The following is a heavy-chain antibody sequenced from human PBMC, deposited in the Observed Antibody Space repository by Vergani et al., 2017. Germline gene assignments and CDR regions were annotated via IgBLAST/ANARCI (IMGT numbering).Heavy chain of an antibody. D-gene: IGHD5-18*01. V-gene: IGHV3-48*01. CDR3: ASRKGYSYAFDI. Sequence: EVQLVESGGGLVQPGGSLRLSCAASGFTFSSYSMNWVRQAPGKGLEWVSYISSSSSTIYYADSVKGRFTISRDNAKNSLYLQLNSLRAEDTAVYYCASRKGYSYAFDIWGQGTMVTVSS. J-gene: IGHJ3*02. CDR2: ISSSSSTI. CDR1: GFTFSSYS.